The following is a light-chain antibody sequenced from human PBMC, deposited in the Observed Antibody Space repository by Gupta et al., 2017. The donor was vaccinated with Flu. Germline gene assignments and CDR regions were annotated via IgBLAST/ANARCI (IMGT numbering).Light chain of an antibody. J-gene: IGKJ3*01. CDR3: QQSDSMPYT. Sequence: DIQMTQSPSSLSASVGDRVTIPCRASQSIDTYLNWYQNKPGKGPELLIYATSSLQSGVPSRFSGSGSGTHFTLTISGLHPEDYATYYCQQSDSMPYTFGHGTKVDIK. CDR2: ATS. CDR1: QSIDTY. V-gene: IGKV1-39*01.